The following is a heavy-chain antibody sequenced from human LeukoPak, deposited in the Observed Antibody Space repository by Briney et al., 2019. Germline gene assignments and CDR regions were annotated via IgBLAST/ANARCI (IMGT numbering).Heavy chain of an antibody. J-gene: IGHJ6*02. V-gene: IGHV1-2*06. CDR1: GYTFTSYY. D-gene: IGHD4-17*01. CDR2: INPNSGGT. CDR3: ARGYGDYDRNYYYYYGMDV. Sequence: ASVKVSCKASGYTFTSYYMHWVRQAPGQGLEWMGRINPNSGGTNYAQKFQGRVTMTRDTSISTAYMELSRLRSDDTAVYYCARGYGDYDRNYYYYYGMDVWGQGTTVTVSS.